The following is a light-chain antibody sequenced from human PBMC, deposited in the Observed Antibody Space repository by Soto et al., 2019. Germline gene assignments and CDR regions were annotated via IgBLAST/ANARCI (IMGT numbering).Light chain of an antibody. Sequence: AIRMTQSPSSFSASTGDRVTIPCRASQGISSYLAWYQQKPGKAPKLLIYAASTLQSGVPSRFRGSGSGTDFTLTISCLKSEDFATYYCQQYYSYPLTFGGGTKVDIK. CDR1: QGISSY. J-gene: IGKJ4*01. CDR2: AAS. CDR3: QQYYSYPLT. V-gene: IGKV1-8*01.